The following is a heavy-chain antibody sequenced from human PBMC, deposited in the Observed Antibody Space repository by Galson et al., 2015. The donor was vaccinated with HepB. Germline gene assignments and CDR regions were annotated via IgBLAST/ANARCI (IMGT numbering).Heavy chain of an antibody. V-gene: IGHV3-7*01. J-gene: IGHJ6*02. Sequence: SLRLSCAASGFIFSSYWMTWVRQAPGEGLEWVANIKQDGSEKYYVDSVKGRFTISRDNAKNSLYLQMNSLRAEDTAVYYCARGLAVSYDYYGMDVWGQGTTVTVSS. D-gene: IGHD2-8*02. CDR2: IKQDGSEK. CDR3: ARGLAVSYDYYGMDV. CDR1: GFIFSSYW.